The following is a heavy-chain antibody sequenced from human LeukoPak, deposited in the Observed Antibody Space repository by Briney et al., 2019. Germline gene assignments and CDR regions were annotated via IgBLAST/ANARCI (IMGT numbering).Heavy chain of an antibody. CDR2: ISDIGSI. D-gene: IGHD2-8*02. CDR1: GGSISSYY. J-gene: IGHJ4*02. V-gene: IGHV4-59*08. Sequence: SETLSLTCTVSGGSISSYYWSWIRQPPGKGLEWIAYISDIGSINYNPSLKSRVTISLDTSKNQFSLKLSSVAVADTAVYYCAGHHPRNTVDFWGQGTLVTVSS. CDR3: AGHHPRNTVDF.